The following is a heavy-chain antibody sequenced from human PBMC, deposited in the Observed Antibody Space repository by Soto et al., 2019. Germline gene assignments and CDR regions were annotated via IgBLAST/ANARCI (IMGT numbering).Heavy chain of an antibody. J-gene: IGHJ4*02. Sequence: SETLSLTCTVAGGSINNYYWIWFRQPPGKGLEWIGSIYYRGSANNNNPSLKSRLTISVDTSKNQFSLKLSSVTAADTAMYYCVRANHFDFWGQGTLVTVSS. CDR3: VRANHFDF. V-gene: IGHV4-59*01. CDR2: IYYRGSA. CDR1: GGSINNYY.